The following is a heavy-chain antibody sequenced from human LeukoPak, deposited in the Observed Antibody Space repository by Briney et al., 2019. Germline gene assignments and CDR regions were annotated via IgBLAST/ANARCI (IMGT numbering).Heavy chain of an antibody. CDR2: ISGSGTST. Sequence: GGSLRLSCVASGFTFSNYVMNWVRQAPGKGLECVSSISGSGTSTYYADSVKGRFTSSRDNSKNTLYLQMNSLRAEDTAIYYCAKSEVEATYWGQGTLVTVSS. CDR1: GFTFSNYV. V-gene: IGHV3-23*01. CDR3: AKSEVEATY. J-gene: IGHJ4*02. D-gene: IGHD1-14*01.